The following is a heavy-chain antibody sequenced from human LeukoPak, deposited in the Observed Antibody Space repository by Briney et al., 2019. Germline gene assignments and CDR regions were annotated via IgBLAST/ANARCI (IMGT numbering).Heavy chain of an antibody. Sequence: ASVKVSCEASGGTFSSAINWVRQAPGQGLEWMAWISANNGETRYAQNLQGRLTMTTDTSTSTAYMELRSLRSDDTAVYYCARVPPSAHQLLSSDYWGQGTQVTVSS. CDR3: ARVPPSAHQLLSSDY. V-gene: IGHV1-18*01. CDR2: ISANNGET. CDR1: GGTFSSA. J-gene: IGHJ4*02. D-gene: IGHD2-2*01.